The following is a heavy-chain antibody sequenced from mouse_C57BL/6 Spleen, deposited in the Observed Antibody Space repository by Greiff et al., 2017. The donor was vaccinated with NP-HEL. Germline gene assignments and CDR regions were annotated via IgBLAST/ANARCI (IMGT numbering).Heavy chain of an antibody. CDR3: ARRGETYDSNHAMDY. Sequence: VKLQESGPELVKPGASVKLSCKASGYTFTSYDINWVKQRPGQGLEWIGWIYPRDGSTKYNEKFKGKATLTVDTSSSTAYMELHSLTSEDSAVYFCARRGETYDSNHAMDYWGQGTSVTVSS. J-gene: IGHJ4*01. CDR2: IYPRDGST. V-gene: IGHV1-85*01. CDR1: GYTFTSYD. D-gene: IGHD2-5*01.